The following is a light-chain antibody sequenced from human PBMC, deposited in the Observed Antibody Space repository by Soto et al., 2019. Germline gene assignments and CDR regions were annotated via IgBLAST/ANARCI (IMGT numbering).Light chain of an antibody. J-gene: IGLJ1*01. Sequence: QSVQTQPASVSGSPGQSITISCTGTSSDVGGYNFVSWYQQHPGRAPKLLIYEVSRRPSGVSNRFSGSKSGDTASLTISGLQAEDEADYYCYSYRGYYTRVFGTGTKVTVL. CDR3: YSYRGYYTRV. CDR2: EVS. CDR1: SSDVGGYNF. V-gene: IGLV2-14*01.